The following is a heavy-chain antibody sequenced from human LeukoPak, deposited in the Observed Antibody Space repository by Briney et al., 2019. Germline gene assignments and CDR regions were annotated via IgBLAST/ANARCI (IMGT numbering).Heavy chain of an antibody. J-gene: IGHJ4*02. CDR1: GGSISSYY. CDR2: IYTSGST. D-gene: IGHD1-7*01. CDR3: ARYNWNYGLAFDY. Sequence: SETLSLTCTVSGGSISSYYWSWIRQPPGKGLEWIGYIYTSGSTNYNPSLESRVTISEDTSKNQFSLKLSSVTAADTAVYYCARYNWNYGLAFDYWGQGTLVTVSS. V-gene: IGHV4-4*09.